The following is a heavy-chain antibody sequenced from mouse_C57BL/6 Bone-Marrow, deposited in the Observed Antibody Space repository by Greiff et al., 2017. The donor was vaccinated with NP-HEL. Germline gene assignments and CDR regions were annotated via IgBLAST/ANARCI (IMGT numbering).Heavy chain of an antibody. Sequence: VQLKESGPELVKPGDSVKISCKASGYSFTGYFMNWVMQSHGKSLEWIGRLNPYNGDTFYNQKFKGKATLTVDKSSSTAHMELRSLTSEDSAVYYCARNDGYYVGYCDYWGQGTTLTVSS. CDR2: LNPYNGDT. CDR3: ARNDGYYVGYCDY. CDR1: GYSFTGYF. V-gene: IGHV1-20*01. J-gene: IGHJ2*01. D-gene: IGHD2-3*01.